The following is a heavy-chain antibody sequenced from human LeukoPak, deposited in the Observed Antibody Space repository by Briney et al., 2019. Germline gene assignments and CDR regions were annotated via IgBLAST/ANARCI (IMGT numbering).Heavy chain of an antibody. CDR2: ISYDGSNK. D-gene: IGHD5-24*01. CDR3: ASSYGYREYFQH. J-gene: IGHJ1*01. V-gene: IGHV3-30-3*01. CDR1: GFTFSSYA. Sequence: GGSLRLSCAASGFTFSSYAMHWVRQAPGNGLEWVAFISYDGSNKYYADSMKGRFTISRDNTKNTLYLKMNSLRAEDTAVYYCASSYGYREYFQHWGQGTLVTVSS.